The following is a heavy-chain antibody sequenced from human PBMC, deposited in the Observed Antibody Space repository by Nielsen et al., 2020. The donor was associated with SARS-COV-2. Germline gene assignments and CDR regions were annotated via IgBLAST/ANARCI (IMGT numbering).Heavy chain of an antibody. J-gene: IGHJ4*02. CDR3: ARSSGSGVLDF. CDR2: IYPSGGST. CDR1: GYTFTDDY. Sequence: ASVKVSCKASGYTFTDDYIHWVRQAPGQGPEWMGVIYPSGGSTTYSQKFQGRVTVTGDTSTNRVYMDLSSLTSENTAVYYCARSSGSGVLDFWGQRTLVTVSS. V-gene: IGHV1-46*01. D-gene: IGHD1-26*01.